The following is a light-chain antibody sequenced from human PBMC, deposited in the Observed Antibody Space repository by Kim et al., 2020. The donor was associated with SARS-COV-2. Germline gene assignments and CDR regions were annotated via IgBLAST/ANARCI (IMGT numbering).Light chain of an antibody. Sequence: DIVMTQTPLSSPVTLGQPASISCRSSQSLLHSDGNTYLSWLQQRPGQPPRLLIYMISNRFPGVPDRFSGSGAGTDFTLKISRVEAEDVGVYYCIQAKQFPLTFGGGTKVDIQ. CDR1: QSLLHSDGNTY. J-gene: IGKJ4*01. V-gene: IGKV2-24*01. CDR2: MIS. CDR3: IQAKQFPLT.